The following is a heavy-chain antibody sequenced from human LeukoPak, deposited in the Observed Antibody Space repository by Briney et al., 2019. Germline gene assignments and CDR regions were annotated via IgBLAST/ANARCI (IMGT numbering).Heavy chain of an antibody. V-gene: IGHV3-66*01. CDR1: GFSVSSNY. D-gene: IGHD5-12*01. J-gene: IGHJ4*02. CDR2: IYSGGST. Sequence: SGGSLRLSCAASGFSVSSNYVSWVRQAPGKGLEWVSVIYSGGSTYYADSVKGRFTISRDNSKNTVYLQMNSLRAEDTAVYYCARDAPPIVATPIDHWGQGTLVTVSS. CDR3: ARDAPPIVATPIDH.